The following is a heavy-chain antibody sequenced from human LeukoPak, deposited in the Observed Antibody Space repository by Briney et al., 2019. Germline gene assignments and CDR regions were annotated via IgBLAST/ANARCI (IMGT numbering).Heavy chain of an antibody. CDR2: IHSGGTT. CDR1: GFTVSDYY. J-gene: IGHJ4*02. D-gene: IGHD1-26*01. V-gene: IGHV3-53*01. Sequence: GGSLRLSCAASGFTVSDYYMSWVRQAPGKGLEWVSVIHSGGTTKYADSVKGRFTISRDNSKNTLYIQMNNLRAEDTAMYYCARAGYSGNYHVGESDYWGQGTLVTVSS. CDR3: ARAGYSGNYHVGESDY.